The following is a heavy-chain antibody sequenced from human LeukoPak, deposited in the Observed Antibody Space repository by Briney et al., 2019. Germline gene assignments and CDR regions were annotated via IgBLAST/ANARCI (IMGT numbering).Heavy chain of an antibody. CDR3: TTVRDGYNYWYYYYMDV. D-gene: IGHD5-24*01. J-gene: IGHJ6*03. CDR2: IKSKTDGGTT. Sequence: GGSLRLSCAASGFTFSNAWMSWVRQPPGKGLEWVGRIKSKTDGGTTDYAARVKGRFTISRDDSKNTQYLQMNSLKTEDTAVYYCTTVRDGYNYWYYYYMDVWGKGTTVTVSS. V-gene: IGHV3-15*01. CDR1: GFTFSNAW.